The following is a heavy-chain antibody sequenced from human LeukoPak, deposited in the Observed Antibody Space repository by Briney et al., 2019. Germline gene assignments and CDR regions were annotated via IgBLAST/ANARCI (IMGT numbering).Heavy chain of an antibody. Sequence: SETLSLTCTVSGGSISSYYWSWIRQPPGKGLEWIGYIYYSGSTNYNPSLKSRVTISVDTSKNQFSLKLSSVTAADTAVYYCARWRIWNYPLDYWGQGTLVTVSS. CDR3: ARWRIWNYPLDY. J-gene: IGHJ4*02. CDR2: IYYSGST. D-gene: IGHD1-7*01. V-gene: IGHV4-59*01. CDR1: GGSISSYY.